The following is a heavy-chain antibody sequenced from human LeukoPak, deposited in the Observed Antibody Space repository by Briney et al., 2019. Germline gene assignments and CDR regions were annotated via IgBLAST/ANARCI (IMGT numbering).Heavy chain of an antibody. CDR3: ARIGYSSSWYVDPLFDY. V-gene: IGHV1-2*02. CDR2: INPNSGGT. CDR1: RYTFTGYY. D-gene: IGHD6-13*01. J-gene: IGHJ4*02. Sequence: GASVKVSCKASRYTFTGYYMHWVRQAPGQGLEWMGWINPNSGGTNYAQKFQGRVTMTRDTSISTAYMELSRLRSDDTAVYYCARIGYSSSWYVDPLFDYWGQGTLVTVSS.